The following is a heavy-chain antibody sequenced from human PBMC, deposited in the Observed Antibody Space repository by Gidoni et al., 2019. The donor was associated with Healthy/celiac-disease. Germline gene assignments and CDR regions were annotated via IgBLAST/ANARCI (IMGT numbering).Heavy chain of an antibody. CDR3: ARGGIAVAGRDY. Sequence: VQLVRSGGGRVRPGGSLRLPCAASGFPFSSSSRNWVRQAPGKGLEWVSSISSSSSYIYYADSVKGRFTISRDNAKNSLYLQMNSLRAEDTAVYYCARGGIAVAGRDYWGQGTLVTVSS. CDR1: GFPFSSSS. CDR2: ISSSSSYI. V-gene: IGHV3-21*01. J-gene: IGHJ4*02. D-gene: IGHD6-19*01.